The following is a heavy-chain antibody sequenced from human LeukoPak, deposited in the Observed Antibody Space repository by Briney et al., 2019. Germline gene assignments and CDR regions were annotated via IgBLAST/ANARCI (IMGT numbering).Heavy chain of an antibody. D-gene: IGHD1-1*01. CDR3: AVQTTKSRSVGGY. CDR1: GGSISSSSYY. CDR2: IYYSGST. Sequence: SSETLSLTCTVSGGSISSSSYYWGWIRQPPGKGLEWIGSIYYSGSTYYNPSLKSRVTISVDTSKNQCSLKLSSVTAADTAVYYCAVQTTKSRSVGGYWGQGTLVTVSS. V-gene: IGHV4-39*01. J-gene: IGHJ4*02.